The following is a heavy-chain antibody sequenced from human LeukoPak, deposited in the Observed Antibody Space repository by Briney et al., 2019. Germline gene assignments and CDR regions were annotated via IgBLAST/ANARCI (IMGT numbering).Heavy chain of an antibody. CDR3: ARDPVTMVRGVPGY. J-gene: IGHJ4*02. D-gene: IGHD3-10*01. CDR1: GGSISSYY. V-gene: IGHV4-59*12. CDR2: IYYSGST. Sequence: SETLSLTCTVSGGSISSYYWSWIRQPPGKGLEWIGYIYYSGSTNYNPSLKSRVTISVDTSKNQFSLKLSSVTAADTAVYYCARDPVTMVRGVPGYWGQGTLVTVSS.